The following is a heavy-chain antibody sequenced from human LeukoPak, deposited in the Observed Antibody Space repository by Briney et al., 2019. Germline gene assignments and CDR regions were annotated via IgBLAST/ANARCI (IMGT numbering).Heavy chain of an antibody. D-gene: IGHD3-3*01. J-gene: IGHJ3*02. CDR1: GFIFRSYW. CDR3: ARDIAERITIFGVVKGGAI. V-gene: IGHV3-7*01. CDR2: IKQDANEK. Sequence: PGGSLRLSCAASGFIFRSYWMSWVRQAPGKGLEWVANIKQDANEKYYVDSVKGRFIISRDNAKNSLYLQMNSLRAEDTAVYYCARDIAERITIFGVVKGGAIWGQGTMVTVSS.